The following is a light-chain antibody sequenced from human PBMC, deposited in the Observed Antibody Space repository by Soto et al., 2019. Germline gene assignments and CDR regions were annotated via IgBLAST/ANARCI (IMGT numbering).Light chain of an antibody. CDR1: QNISSY. CDR2: DVS. Sequence: IVLTQSPATLSLSPGKRATLSCRASQNISSYLIWYQQKPGQAPRILIYDVSNRATGIPDRFSGSGSGTDFTLTISRLEPEDFAVYYCQKRSNWPRTCGQGTKVDIK. CDR3: QKRSNWPRT. V-gene: IGKV3-11*01. J-gene: IGKJ1*01.